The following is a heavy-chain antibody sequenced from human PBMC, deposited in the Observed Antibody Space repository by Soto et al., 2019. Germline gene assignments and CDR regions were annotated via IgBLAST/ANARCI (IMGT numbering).Heavy chain of an antibody. CDR2: IYYSGST. CDR1: GGSISSGDYY. D-gene: IGHD3-22*01. CDR3: ARGSYYYDSSGYYHY. J-gene: IGHJ4*02. Sequence: QVQLQESGPGLVKPSQTLSLTCTVSGGSISSGDYYWSWIRQPPGKGLEWIGYIYYSGSTYYNPSLKSRVTIAVDTSKNQFSLKLSSVTGADTAVYYCARGSYYYDSSGYYHYWGQGNLVTVSS. V-gene: IGHV4-30-4*01.